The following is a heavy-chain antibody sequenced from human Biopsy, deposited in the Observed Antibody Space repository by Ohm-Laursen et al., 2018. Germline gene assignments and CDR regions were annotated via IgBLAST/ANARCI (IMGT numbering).Heavy chain of an antibody. Sequence: ASVKVSCKAFGYTFITYYVNWVRQAPGQGLEWMGKINPSGGSTSYAQKFQGRVTMTRDTSTTTVYMELSSLRSEDTAVYYCSRDRIGGRGDPPDHWGQGTLVTVSS. V-gene: IGHV1-46*01. CDR3: SRDRIGGRGDPPDH. D-gene: IGHD3-10*01. CDR2: INPSGGST. CDR1: GYTFITYY. J-gene: IGHJ4*02.